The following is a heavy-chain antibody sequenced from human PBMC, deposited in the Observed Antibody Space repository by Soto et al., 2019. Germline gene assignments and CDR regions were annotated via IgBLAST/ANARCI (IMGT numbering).Heavy chain of an antibody. Sequence: QLQLQESGPGLVKPSETLSLTCKVSGGSISNDNYYWAWIRQPPGKGLEWIGNIFYRGSTYYNPSLKSPVTMSLDTSRDQFSLKLNSVPAADTAMYYCATIAIFGGGNFYGVDVWGQGTTVTVSS. V-gene: IGHV4-39*01. D-gene: IGHD3-3*01. CDR1: GGSISNDNYY. CDR2: IFYRGST. J-gene: IGHJ6*02. CDR3: ATIAIFGGGNFYGVDV.